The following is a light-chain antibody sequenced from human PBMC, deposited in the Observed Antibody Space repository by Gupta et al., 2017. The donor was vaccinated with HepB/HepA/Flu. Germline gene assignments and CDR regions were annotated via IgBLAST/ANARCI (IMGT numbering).Light chain of an antibody. V-gene: IGLV2-14*03. CDR1: SSDY. Sequence: QSALTQPASLSGSPGQSITISCTGTSSDYVSWYQQYPGKAPKLLIYNVSDRPSGVSHRFSGSKSGNTASLSISGLQTEDEAYYYCSSETYTTTLVVFGGGTKLTVL. CDR3: SSETYTTTLVV. J-gene: IGLJ2*01. CDR2: NVS.